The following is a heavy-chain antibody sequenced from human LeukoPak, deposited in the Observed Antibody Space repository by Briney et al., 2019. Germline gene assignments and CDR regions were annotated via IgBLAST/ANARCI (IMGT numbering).Heavy chain of an antibody. Sequence: SETLSLTCAVSGGSISSSNWWSWVRQPPGKGLEWIGEIYHSGSTNYNPSLKSRVTISVDKSKNQFSLKLSSVTAADTAVYYCATSRPYDFWSGYTLDYWGQGTLVTVSS. CDR3: ATSRPYDFWSGYTLDY. V-gene: IGHV4-4*02. CDR1: GGSISSSNW. CDR2: IYHSGST. D-gene: IGHD3-3*01. J-gene: IGHJ4*02.